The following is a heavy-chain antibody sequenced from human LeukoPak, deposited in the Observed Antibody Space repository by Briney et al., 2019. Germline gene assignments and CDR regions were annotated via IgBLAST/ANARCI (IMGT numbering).Heavy chain of an antibody. V-gene: IGHV3-21*01. CDR2: ISSSSSYI. CDR3: ARAGIAGAAFDI. J-gene: IGHJ3*02. CDR1: GFTFSSYS. Sequence: KPGGSLRLSCAASGFTFSSYSMNWVRQAPGKGLEWVSSISSSSSYIYYADSVKGRFTISRDNAKNSLYLHINSLRAEDTAVYYCARAGIAGAAFDIWGQGTMVTVSS. D-gene: IGHD6-19*01.